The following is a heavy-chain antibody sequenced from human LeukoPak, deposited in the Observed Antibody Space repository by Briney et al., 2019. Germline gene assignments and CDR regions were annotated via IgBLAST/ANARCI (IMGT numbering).Heavy chain of an antibody. Sequence: GASVKVSCKASGYTFTSYYMHWVRQAPGQGLEWMGIINPSGGSTSYAQKFQGRVTMTRVMSTSTVYMELSSLRSEDTAVYYCARDGPGYSYGRNWFDPWGQGTLVTVSS. CDR2: INPSGGST. J-gene: IGHJ5*02. D-gene: IGHD5-18*01. CDR1: GYTFTSYY. V-gene: IGHV1-46*01. CDR3: ARDGPGYSYGRNWFDP.